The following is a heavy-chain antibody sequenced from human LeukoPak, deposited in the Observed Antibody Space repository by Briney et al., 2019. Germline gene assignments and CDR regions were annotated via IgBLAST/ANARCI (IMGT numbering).Heavy chain of an antibody. CDR1: GYSFTSYW. V-gene: IGHV5-10-1*01. J-gene: IGHJ4*02. D-gene: IGHD5-18*01. CDR2: IDPSDSYT. CDR3: ARQSTRGMVDTDYDY. Sequence: PGESLKISCKGSGYSFTSYWISWVRQMPGKGLEWMGRIDPSDSYTNYSPSFQGHVTISADKSISTAYLQWSSLEASDTAMYYCARQSTRGMVDTDYDYWGQGTLVTVSS.